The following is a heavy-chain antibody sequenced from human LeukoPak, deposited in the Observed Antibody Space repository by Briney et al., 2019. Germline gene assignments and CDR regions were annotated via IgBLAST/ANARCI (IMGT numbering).Heavy chain of an antibody. Sequence: GGSLRPSCAASGFTFSDYYMSWIRQAPGKGLEWVSYISSSGSTIYYADSVKGRFTISRDNAKNSLYLQMNSLRAEDTAVYYCARDRNTAMVTPYYYMDVWGKGTTVTVSS. D-gene: IGHD5-18*01. V-gene: IGHV3-11*04. J-gene: IGHJ6*03. CDR2: ISSSGSTI. CDR1: GFTFSDYY. CDR3: ARDRNTAMVTPYYYMDV.